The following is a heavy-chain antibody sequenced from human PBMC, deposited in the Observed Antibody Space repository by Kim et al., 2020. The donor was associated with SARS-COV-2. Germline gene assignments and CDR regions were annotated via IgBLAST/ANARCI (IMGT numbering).Heavy chain of an antibody. CDR3: ARNHLISGSNAVAY. V-gene: IGHV3-74*01. Sequence: ADSVKDRLTISRDNAKSTVYLQMNSLRAEDTAVYYCARNHLISGSNAVAYWGQGTLVTVSS. J-gene: IGHJ4*02. D-gene: IGHD1-26*01.